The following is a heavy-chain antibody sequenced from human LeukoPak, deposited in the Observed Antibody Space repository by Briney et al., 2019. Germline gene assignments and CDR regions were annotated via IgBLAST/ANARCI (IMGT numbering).Heavy chain of an antibody. CDR1: GFIFSTYG. Sequence: GGSLRLSCAASGFIFSTYGMSWVRQAPGKGLEWVSTISGSGGTSNYADSVRGRFTISRDNSKNTLYLQMNSLRPEDTAFYYCAKDSTTVMLRWFDPWGQGTLVAVSS. D-gene: IGHD1-1*01. J-gene: IGHJ5*02. CDR3: AKDSTTVMLRWFDP. CDR2: ISGSGGTS. V-gene: IGHV3-23*01.